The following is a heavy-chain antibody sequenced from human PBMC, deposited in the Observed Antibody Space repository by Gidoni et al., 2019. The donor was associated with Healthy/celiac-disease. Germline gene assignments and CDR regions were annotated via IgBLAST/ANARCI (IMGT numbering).Heavy chain of an antibody. CDR3: AKVLGSGWYRVCFDY. CDR1: GFTFRSYA. Sequence: EVQLLESGGGLVQPGGSLSLSCSASGFTFRSYAMSWVRQAPGKGLEWVSAISGSGGSTYYADSVKGRFTISRDNSKNTLYLQMNSLRAEDTAVYYCAKVLGSGWYRVCFDYWGQGTLVTVSS. CDR2: ISGSGGST. J-gene: IGHJ4*02. D-gene: IGHD6-19*01. V-gene: IGHV3-23*01.